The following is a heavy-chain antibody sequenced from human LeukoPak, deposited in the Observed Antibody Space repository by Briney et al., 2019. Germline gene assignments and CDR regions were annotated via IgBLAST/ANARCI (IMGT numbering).Heavy chain of an antibody. D-gene: IGHD2-2*01. CDR2: IYHSGST. Sequence: PSETLSLTCTVSGGSISSYYWSWIRQPPGKGLEWIGYIYHSGSTYYNPSLKSRVTISVDRSKNQFSLKLSSVTAADTAVYYCAGDEAPGIVVVPAPGPWGRGTLVTVSS. J-gene: IGHJ5*02. V-gene: IGHV4-59*12. CDR1: GGSISSYY. CDR3: AGDEAPGIVVVPAPGP.